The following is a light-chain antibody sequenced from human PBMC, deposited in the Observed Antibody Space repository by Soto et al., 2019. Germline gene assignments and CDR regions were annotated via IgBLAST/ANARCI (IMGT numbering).Light chain of an antibody. CDR1: QSVSSSY. Sequence: EIVLTQSPGTLSLSPGERATLSCRASQSVSSSYLAWYQQKPGQAPRLLIYAASSRATGIPDRFSGSGSGTDFTLTISRLEPEDFAVYYCQQSYRKTLGQGTKVDIK. CDR3: QQSYRKT. CDR2: AAS. J-gene: IGKJ1*01. V-gene: IGKV3-20*01.